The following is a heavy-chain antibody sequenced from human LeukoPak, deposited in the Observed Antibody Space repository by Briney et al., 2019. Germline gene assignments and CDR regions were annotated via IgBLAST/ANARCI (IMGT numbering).Heavy chain of an antibody. Sequence: GGSLRLSCAASGFTFSSYGMHWVRQAPGKGLEWVAVIWYDGSNKYYADPVKGRFTISRDNSKNTLYLQMNSLRAEDTAVYYCARDLLGRATREYYFDYWGQGTLVTVSS. V-gene: IGHV3-33*01. J-gene: IGHJ4*02. CDR3: ARDLLGRATREYYFDY. D-gene: IGHD1-26*01. CDR1: GFTFSSYG. CDR2: IWYDGSNK.